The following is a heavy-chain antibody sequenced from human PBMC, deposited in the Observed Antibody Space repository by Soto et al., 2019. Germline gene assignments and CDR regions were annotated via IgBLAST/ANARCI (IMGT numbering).Heavy chain of an antibody. CDR1: GFSFSSYT. CDR3: ARAHEVAWFDS. CDR2: ITNRGTHT. V-gene: IGHV3-21*06. D-gene: IGHD2-15*01. J-gene: IGHJ5*01. Sequence: VGSLRLSCTASGFSFSSYTMNWVRQAPGKGLQWVASITNRGTHTYSADSVKGRFTISRDNDKNSLYLQMNNLRAEDTTTYYCARAHEVAWFDSWGLGTLVTVSS.